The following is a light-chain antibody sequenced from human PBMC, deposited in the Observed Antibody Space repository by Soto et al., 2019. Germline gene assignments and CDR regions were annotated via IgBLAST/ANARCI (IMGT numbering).Light chain of an antibody. V-gene: IGLV3-21*02. CDR3: QVCHSSNDHCV. CDR2: NDS. Sequence: LAHPPSVSTAPGQTARITCGGHNIGSQRVHWYHNRPTHSAEQLDDNDSDSPAAIPGRSSGYKWGNTSTLTISRVEAGDEADFYCQVCHSSNDHCVFGSGTKVTV. CDR1: NIGSQR. J-gene: IGLJ1*01.